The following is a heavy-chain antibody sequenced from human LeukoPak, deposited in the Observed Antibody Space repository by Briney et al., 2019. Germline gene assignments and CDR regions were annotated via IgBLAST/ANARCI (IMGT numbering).Heavy chain of an antibody. CDR2: IYYSGST. D-gene: IGHD2-15*01. Sequence: PSETLSLTCTVSGGSVSSSSYYWSWIRQPPGKGLEWIGYIYYSGSTNHNPSLKSRVTISVDTSKNQFSLKLSSVTAADTAVYYCARGSAYCSGGSCYSSIGLDYYFDYWGQGTLVTVSS. V-gene: IGHV4-61*01. J-gene: IGHJ4*02. CDR3: ARGSAYCSGGSCYSSIGLDYYFDY. CDR1: GGSVSSSSYY.